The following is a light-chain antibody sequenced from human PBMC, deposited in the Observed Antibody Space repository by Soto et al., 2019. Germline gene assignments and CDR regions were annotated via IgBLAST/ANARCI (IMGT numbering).Light chain of an antibody. J-gene: IGKJ3*01. CDR2: GAS. CDR3: QNFGDSPFT. V-gene: IGKV3-20*01. Sequence: EVVLMQSPDTLSLSPGERATLSCRASESISSHYIAWYQHKPGQAPRLLIFGASNRATGIPDRFSGSWSGTDFTLTISRLEPEDFAMYYCQNFGDSPFTFGPGTKVDIK. CDR1: ESISSHY.